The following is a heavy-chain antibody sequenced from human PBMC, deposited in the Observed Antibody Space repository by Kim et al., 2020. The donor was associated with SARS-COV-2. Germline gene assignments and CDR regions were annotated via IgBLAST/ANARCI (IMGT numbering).Heavy chain of an antibody. CDR2: IYYSGST. Sequence: SETLSLTCTVSGGSISSSSYYWGWIRQPPGKGLEWIGSIYYSGSTYYNPSLKSRVTISVDTSKNQFSLKLSSVTAAGTAVYYCARQFTEVPAASYYYYYYGMDVWRQGTTVTVSS. CDR3: ARQFTEVPAASYYYYYYGMDV. V-gene: IGHV4-39*07. D-gene: IGHD2-2*01. CDR1: GGSISSSSYY. J-gene: IGHJ6*02.